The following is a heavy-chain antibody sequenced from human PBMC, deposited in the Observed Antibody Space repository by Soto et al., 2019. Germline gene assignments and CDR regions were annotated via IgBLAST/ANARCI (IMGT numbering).Heavy chain of an antibody. Sequence: QMQLVESGGGLVKPGGSLRLSCAASGFNFSDYYMTWIRQAPGKGLEWISYISTSGRDTEYADSVKDRFLISRDNAKRSLYLQMNSLRVEDTAVYYCARWLEVLTTSDSWGQGTLVTVSS. V-gene: IGHV3-11*06. CDR2: ISTSGRDT. CDR1: GFNFSDYY. J-gene: IGHJ4*02. D-gene: IGHD3-22*01. CDR3: ARWLEVLTTSDS.